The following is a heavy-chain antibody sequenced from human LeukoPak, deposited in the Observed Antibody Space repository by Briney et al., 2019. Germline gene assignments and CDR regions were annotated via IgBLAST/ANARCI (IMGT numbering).Heavy chain of an antibody. V-gene: IGHV3-43*02. CDR3: ARGPCTSCYRSDH. CDR2: INGDGGTT. Sequence: GSLRLSCAASGFTFDGYAMHWVRQAPGKGLEWVSLINGDGGTTNYADSVKGRFTISRDSSKNSPYLQMSSLRTEDTALYYCARGPCTSCYRSDHWGQGTLVTVSS. CDR1: GFTFDGYA. D-gene: IGHD2-2*01. J-gene: IGHJ4*02.